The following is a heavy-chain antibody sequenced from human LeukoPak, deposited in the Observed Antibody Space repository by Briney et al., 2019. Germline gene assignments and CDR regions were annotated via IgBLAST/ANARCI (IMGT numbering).Heavy chain of an antibody. CDR2: IIPIFGTA. V-gene: IGHV1-69*05. CDR1: GGTFSSYA. Sequence: ASVKVSCKASGGTFSSYAISWVRQAPGQGLEWMGGIIPIFGTANYAQKFQGRVTITTDESTSTAYMELSSLRSEDTAVYYCAFSMAAFYYYYYYMDVWGTGTTVTVSS. D-gene: IGHD6-6*01. J-gene: IGHJ6*03. CDR3: AFSMAAFYYYYYYMDV.